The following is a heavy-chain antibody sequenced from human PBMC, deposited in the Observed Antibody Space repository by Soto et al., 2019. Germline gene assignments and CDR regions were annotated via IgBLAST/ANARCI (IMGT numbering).Heavy chain of an antibody. CDR1: GFTFSDYY. V-gene: IGHV3-11*06. CDR2: ISSSSSYT. CDR3: ARKGFGELLSAFAFDI. Sequence: QVQLVESGGGLVQPGGSLRLSCAASGFTFSDYYMSWIRQAPGKGLEWVSYISSSSSYTNYADSVKGRFTISRDNAKNSLYLQMNSLRAEDTAVYYCARKGFGELLSAFAFDIWGQGTMVTVSS. D-gene: IGHD3-10*01. J-gene: IGHJ3*02.